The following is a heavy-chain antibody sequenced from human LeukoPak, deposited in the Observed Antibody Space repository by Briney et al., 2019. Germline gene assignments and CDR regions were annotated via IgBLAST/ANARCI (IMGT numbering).Heavy chain of an antibody. CDR2: ISPGGSDT. Sequence: GESLKISCEASGYNFNIYWIGWVRQMPGKGLEWMGIISPGGSDTRYSPSFEGQVTISADRSINTAYLQWSSLKASDTAIYYCARQQAVPAPGIDYWGQGTVVIVSS. CDR3: ARQQAVPAPGIDY. J-gene: IGHJ4*02. D-gene: IGHD6-19*01. CDR1: GYNFNIYW. V-gene: IGHV5-51*01.